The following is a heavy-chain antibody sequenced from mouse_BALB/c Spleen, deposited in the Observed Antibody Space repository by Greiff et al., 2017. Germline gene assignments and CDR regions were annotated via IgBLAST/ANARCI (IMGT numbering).Heavy chain of an antibody. CDR1: GYAFTSYN. CDR2: IDPYNGGT. V-gene: IGHV1S135*01. D-gene: IGHD2-14*01. J-gene: IGHJ3*01. CDR3: ARSYRYDVAWFAY. Sequence: VQLKQSGPELVKPGASVKVSCKASGYAFTSYNMYWVKQSHGKSLEWIGYIDPYNGGTSYNQKFKGKATLTVDKSSSTAYMHLNSLTSEDSAVYYCARSYRYDVAWFAYWGQGTLVTVSA.